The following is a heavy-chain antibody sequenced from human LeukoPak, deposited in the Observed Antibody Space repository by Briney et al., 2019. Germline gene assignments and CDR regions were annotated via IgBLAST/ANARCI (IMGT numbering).Heavy chain of an antibody. CDR2: MNPNSGNT. V-gene: IGHV1-8*01. D-gene: IGHD6-6*01. CDR1: GYTFTSYD. CDR3: ARTRGSSAWFDP. Sequence: ASVKVSCKASGYTFTSYDIHWVRQATGQGLEWMGWMNPNSGNTDFAQKFQGRVTMTRDTPISTVHMELSSLRSEDTAVYYCARTRGSSAWFDPWGQGTLVTVSS. J-gene: IGHJ5*02.